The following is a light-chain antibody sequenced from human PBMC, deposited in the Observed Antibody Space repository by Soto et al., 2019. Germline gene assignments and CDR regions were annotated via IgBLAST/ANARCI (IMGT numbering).Light chain of an antibody. CDR1: SSDIGGSDY. CDR3: SSYAGSNNFGV. Sequence: QSALTQPPSASGSPGQSVTISCTGASSDIGGSDYVSWYQQHPGKAPKLMIYDVNMRPSGVPNRFSGSKSGNTASLTVSGLQAEDEADYYCSSYAGSNNFGVFGTGTKVTVL. V-gene: IGLV2-8*01. CDR2: DVN. J-gene: IGLJ1*01.